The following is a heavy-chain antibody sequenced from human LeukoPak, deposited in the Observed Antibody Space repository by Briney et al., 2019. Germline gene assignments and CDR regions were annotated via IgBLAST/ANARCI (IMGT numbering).Heavy chain of an antibody. CDR1: GGSFSGYY. Sequence: PSETLSLTCAVYGGSFSGYYWSWIRQPPGKGLEWIGEINHSGSTNYNPSLKSRVTISVDTSMNQFSLKLSSVTAADTAVYYCARGRGIFVYWGQGTLVTVSS. CDR2: INHSGST. CDR3: ARGRGIFVY. D-gene: IGHD2-15*01. V-gene: IGHV4-34*01. J-gene: IGHJ4*02.